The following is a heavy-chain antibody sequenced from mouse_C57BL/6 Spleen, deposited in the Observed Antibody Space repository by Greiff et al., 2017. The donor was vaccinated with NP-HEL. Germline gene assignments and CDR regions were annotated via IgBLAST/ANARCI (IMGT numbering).Heavy chain of an antibody. D-gene: IGHD2-5*01. V-gene: IGHV1-72*01. CDR1: GYTFTSYW. J-gene: IGHJ2*01. Sequence: VQLQQPGAELVKPGASVKLSCKASGYTFTSYWMHWVKQRPGRGLEWIGRIAPNSGGTKYNEKFKSKATLTVDNPSRTAYMQLSSLTSEGSAVYDGARYNYSNSGYYLDYWGQGTTLTVSS. CDR3: ARYNYSNSGYYLDY. CDR2: IAPNSGGT.